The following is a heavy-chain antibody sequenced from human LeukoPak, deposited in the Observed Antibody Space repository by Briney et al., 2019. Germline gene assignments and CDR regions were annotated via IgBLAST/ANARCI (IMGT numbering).Heavy chain of an antibody. CDR1: GGSISSGSYY. J-gene: IGHJ3*02. CDR3: ARDIRGNYYDSSGYYWTYAFDI. D-gene: IGHD3-22*01. Sequence: SETLSLTCTVSGGSISSGSYYWSWIRQPAGKGLEWIGRIYTSGSTNYNPSLKSRVTISVDTSKNQFSLKLSSVTAADTAVYYCARDIRGNYYDSSGYYWTYAFDIWGQGTMVTVSS. V-gene: IGHV4-61*02. CDR2: IYTSGST.